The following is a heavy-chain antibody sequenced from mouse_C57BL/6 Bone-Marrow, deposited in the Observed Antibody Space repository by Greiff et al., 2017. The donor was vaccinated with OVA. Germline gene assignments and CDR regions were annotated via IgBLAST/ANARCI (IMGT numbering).Heavy chain of an antibody. CDR2: IRNKANGYTT. J-gene: IGHJ1*03. CDR1: GFTFTDYY. Sequence: EVQVVESGGGLVQPGGSLSLSCAASGFTFTDYYMSWVRQPPGKALEWLGFIRNKANGYTTEYSASVKGRFTISRDNSQSILYLQMNALRAEDSATYYCARSPPYSYFDVWGTGTTVTVSS. CDR3: ARSPPYSYFDV. V-gene: IGHV7-3*01.